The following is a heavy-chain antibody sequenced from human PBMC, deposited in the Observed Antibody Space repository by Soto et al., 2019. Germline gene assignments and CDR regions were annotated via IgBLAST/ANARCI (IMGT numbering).Heavy chain of an antibody. CDR3: ARPVNGGYVY. D-gene: IGHD5-12*01. J-gene: IGHJ4*02. Sequence: HGESLKISCKGSGYSFNAYWIGWVRQMPGKGLEWMGIIYPGDSDTRYRPSFEGQVTISADKSISTAYLQWSSLKASDTATYYCARPVNGGYVYWGQGTLVTVSS. CDR2: IYPGDSDT. CDR1: GYSFNAYW. V-gene: IGHV5-51*01.